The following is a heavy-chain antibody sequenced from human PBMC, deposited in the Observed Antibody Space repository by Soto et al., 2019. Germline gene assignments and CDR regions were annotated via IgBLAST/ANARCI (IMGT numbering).Heavy chain of an antibody. V-gene: IGHV3-30*18. CDR2: ISYDGNYI. J-gene: IGHJ6*02. Sequence: QPGGSLRLSCEASGFAFSSYAMHWVRQAPGKGLEWVGVISYDGNYIYYADSVKGRFTISRDKSKNTLYVQVNSLRPEDTAVYYCAKGILSATIGPYAMDVWGQGTTVTVSS. CDR3: AKGILSATIGPYAMDV. D-gene: IGHD3-16*01. CDR1: GFAFSSYA.